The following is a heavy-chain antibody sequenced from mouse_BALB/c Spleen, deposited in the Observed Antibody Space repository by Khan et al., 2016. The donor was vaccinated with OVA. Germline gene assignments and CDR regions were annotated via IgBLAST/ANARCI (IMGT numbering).Heavy chain of an antibody. CDR1: GITFSRYA. V-gene: IGHV5-9-3*01. J-gene: IGHJ2*01. CDR2: ISSGGSYT. D-gene: IGHD1-1*01. CDR3: ASHEDNYGSRPYFDY. Sequence: EVELVESGGGLVKPGGSLKLSCVASGITFSRYAMSWVRQTPAKRLEWVASISSGGSYTYYPDSVKGRFTLSRDNAKNTLYLQMSSLRSKDTAMYYCASHEDNYGSRPYFDYWGQGTTLTVSS.